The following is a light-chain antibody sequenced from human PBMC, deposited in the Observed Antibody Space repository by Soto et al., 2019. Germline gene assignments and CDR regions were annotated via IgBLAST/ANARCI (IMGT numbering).Light chain of an antibody. CDR2: GAS. J-gene: IGKJ1*01. CDR1: QRVRSN. Sequence: EIVMTQSPATLSVSPGERATLSCRASQRVRSNLAWYRQKPGQAPRHLIYGASTRATGIPARFSGSGSGTEFTLTISSLQSEDFAVYYCQQYNNWPLWTFGQGTKVEIK. CDR3: QQYNNWPLWT. V-gene: IGKV3-15*01.